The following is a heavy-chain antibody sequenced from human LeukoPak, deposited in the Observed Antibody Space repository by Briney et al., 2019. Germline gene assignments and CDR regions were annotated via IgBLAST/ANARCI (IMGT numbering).Heavy chain of an antibody. D-gene: IGHD4-11*01. Sequence: HPGGSLRLSCAASGFTFSSYWMHWVRQAPGKGLAWVSRINSDGSSTSYADSVKGRFTISRDNAKNTLYLQMNSLRAEDTAVYYCWNTVTTGDYWGQGTLVTVSS. CDR2: INSDGSST. CDR3: WNTVTTGDY. CDR1: GFTFSSYW. J-gene: IGHJ4*02. V-gene: IGHV3-74*01.